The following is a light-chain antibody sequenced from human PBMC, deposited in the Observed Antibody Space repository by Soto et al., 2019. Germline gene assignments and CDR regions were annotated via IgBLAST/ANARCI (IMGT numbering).Light chain of an antibody. CDR2: DNS. Sequence: QSVLTQPPSVSGAPGQRVTISCTGSSSNIGAVYDVHWYQQLPGTAPKLLIYDNSNRTSGVPARFSASKSGTSASLAIAGLQAEDAAEYDGQSYDRSLSVWGGFYVFGTGTKVTVL. CDR3: QSYDRSLSVWGGFYV. CDR1: SSNIGAVYD. V-gene: IGLV1-40*01. J-gene: IGLJ1*01.